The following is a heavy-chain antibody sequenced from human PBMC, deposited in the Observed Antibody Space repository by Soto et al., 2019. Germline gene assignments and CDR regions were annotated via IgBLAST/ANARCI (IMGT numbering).Heavy chain of an antibody. CDR1: GGTFSSYA. CDR3: ARQGRPITMVRGVSPPNFDY. D-gene: IGHD3-10*01. J-gene: IGHJ4*02. CDR2: IIPIFGTA. Sequence: QVQLVQSGAEVKKPGSSVKVSCKASGGTFSSYAISWVRQAPGQGLEWMGGIIPIFGTANYAQKFQGRVTITGDESTSTAYMELSSLRSEDTAVYYCARQGRPITMVRGVSPPNFDYWGQGTLVTVSS. V-gene: IGHV1-69*12.